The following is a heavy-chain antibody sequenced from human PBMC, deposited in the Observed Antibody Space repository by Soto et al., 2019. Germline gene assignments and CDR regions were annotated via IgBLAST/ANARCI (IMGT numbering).Heavy chain of an antibody. V-gene: IGHV1-18*01. CDR1: GYTFTSYG. CDR2: ISAYNGNT. CDR3: ARVTDVDTAMVDFDY. D-gene: IGHD5-18*01. Sequence: GASVKVSCKASGYTFTSYGISWVRLAPGQGLEWMGWISAYNGNTNYAQKLQGRVTMTTDTSTSTAYMEMRSLRSDDTATYYWARVTDVDTAMVDFDYWGQETLVTVSS. J-gene: IGHJ4*02.